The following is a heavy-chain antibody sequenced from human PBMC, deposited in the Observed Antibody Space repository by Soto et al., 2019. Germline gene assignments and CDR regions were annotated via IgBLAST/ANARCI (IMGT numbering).Heavy chain of an antibody. Sequence: SETLSLTCAVYGGSFSGYYWSWIRQPPGKGLEWIGEINHSGSTNYNPSLKSRVTISVDTSKNQFSLKLSSATAADTAVYYCARGRFTMVRRGYPARYFDYWGQGTLVTVSS. V-gene: IGHV4-34*01. J-gene: IGHJ4*02. CDR2: INHSGST. CDR1: GGSFSGYY. D-gene: IGHD3-10*01. CDR3: ARGRFTMVRRGYPARYFDY.